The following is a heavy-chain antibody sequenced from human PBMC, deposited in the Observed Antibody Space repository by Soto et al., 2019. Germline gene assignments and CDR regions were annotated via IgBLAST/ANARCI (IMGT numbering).Heavy chain of an antibody. CDR3: ARVDCGGDCSYPWDYYYGMDV. Sequence: ASVKVSCKASGYTFTSYYMHWVRQAPGQGLEWMGIINPSGGSTSYAQKFQGRVTMTRDTSTSTVYMELSSLRSEDTAVYYCARVDCGGDCSYPWDYYYGMDVWGQGTTVTVSS. V-gene: IGHV1-46*01. CDR1: GYTFTSYY. D-gene: IGHD2-21*02. J-gene: IGHJ6*02. CDR2: INPSGGST.